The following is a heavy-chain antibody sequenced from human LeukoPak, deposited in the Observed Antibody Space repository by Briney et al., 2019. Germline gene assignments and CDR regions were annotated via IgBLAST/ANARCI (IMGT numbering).Heavy chain of an antibody. D-gene: IGHD3-10*01. Sequence: SALRLSCAASGFTFSSYGIQSVRQAPGKGLERMAVKWYDGSNKYYADYVKSRFTISRDNSKNTLYLQMNSLRAEDTAVYYCARESQSGASELDYWGQGILVTVSS. CDR2: KWYDGSNK. CDR3: ARESQSGASELDY. J-gene: IGHJ4*02. V-gene: IGHV3-33*01. CDR1: GFTFSSYG.